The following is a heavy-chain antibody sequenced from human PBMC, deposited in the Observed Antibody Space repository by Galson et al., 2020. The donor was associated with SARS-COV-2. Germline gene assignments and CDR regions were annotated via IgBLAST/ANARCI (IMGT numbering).Heavy chain of an antibody. CDR1: GFTFSSYW. Sequence: SCAASGFTFSSYWMNWVSQAPGKGLEWVANISPDGSERCVDSVKGRFTASRDNANNVLYLQMNSLRGEDTAIYYCGGWGTYNFWGQGTLVTVSS. J-gene: IGHJ4*02. V-gene: IGHV3-7*05. CDR3: GGWGTYNF. CDR2: ISPDGSER. D-gene: IGHD3-16*01.